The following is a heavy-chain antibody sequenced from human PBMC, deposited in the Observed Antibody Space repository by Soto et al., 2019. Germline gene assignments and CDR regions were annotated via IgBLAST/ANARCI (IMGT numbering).Heavy chain of an antibody. J-gene: IGHJ6*02. V-gene: IGHV3-30-3*01. CDR2: ISYDGSNK. Sequence: QVQLVESGGGVVQPGRSLRLSCAAAGFTFSSYAMHWFRQAPGKGLEWVAGISYDGSNKYYADSVKRRFTISRDNSKNALYLQMNSLRAEDTAVYYCARDSGGMDVWGQGTTVTVSS. CDR1: GFTFSSYA. CDR3: ARDSGGMDV. D-gene: IGHD7-27*01.